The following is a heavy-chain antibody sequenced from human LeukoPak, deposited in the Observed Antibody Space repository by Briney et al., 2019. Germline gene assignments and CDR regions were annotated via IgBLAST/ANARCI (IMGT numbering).Heavy chain of an antibody. CDR2: IYFSGTP. J-gene: IGHJ5*01. V-gene: IGHV4-39*01. CDR1: RGSIRTADYY. Sequence: SETLSLTCTVSRGSIRTADYYWAWGRQPPGEGLEWLGSIYFSGTPYFNPSRKSRVPVSIDTSKNQFSLKVTSVNASDTAVYFCARTSSWYAGAWFDSWGQGTLVTVSS. D-gene: IGHD6-13*01. CDR3: ARTSSWYAGAWFDS.